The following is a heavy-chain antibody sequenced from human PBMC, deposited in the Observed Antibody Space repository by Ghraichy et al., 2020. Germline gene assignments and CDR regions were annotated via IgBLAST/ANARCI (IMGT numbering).Heavy chain of an antibody. D-gene: IGHD5-12*01. CDR2: IYSGGST. CDR3: ASAHPNSGYDY. CDR1: GFTVSSNY. J-gene: IGHJ4*02. Sequence: GGSLRLSCAASGFTVSSNYMSWVRQAPGKGLEWVSVIYSGGSTYYADSVKGRFTISRDNSKNTLYLQMNSLRAEDTAVYYCASAHPNSGYDYWGQGTLVTVSS. V-gene: IGHV3-53*01.